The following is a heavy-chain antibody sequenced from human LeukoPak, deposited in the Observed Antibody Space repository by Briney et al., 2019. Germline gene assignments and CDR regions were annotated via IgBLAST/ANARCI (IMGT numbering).Heavy chain of an antibody. Sequence: SXXISCKXXXXXXXXXWIGXGXXXPGXGXXWMGIIYPGDSDTRYSPSFQGQVTISADKSISTAYLQWSSLKASDTAMYYCARHSGGDYVSYWGQGTLVTVSS. CDR3: ARHSGGDYVSY. V-gene: IGHV5-51*01. J-gene: IGHJ4*02. CDR2: IYPGDSDT. D-gene: IGHD2-15*01. CDR1: XXXXXXXW.